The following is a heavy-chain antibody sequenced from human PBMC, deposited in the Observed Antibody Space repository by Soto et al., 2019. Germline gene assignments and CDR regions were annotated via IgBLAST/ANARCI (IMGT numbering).Heavy chain of an antibody. CDR3: ARLGGFFQALDS. Sequence: SETLSLTCPVSGCYISPYYWSWIRQPPGKGLEWIGYIYFGGTTKYNPSLKSRVSMSVDTSKNQFSLKLTSVTAADTAVYYCARLGGFFQALDSWGQGTLVTVSS. V-gene: IGHV4-59*08. CDR2: IYFGGTT. D-gene: IGHD2-15*01. CDR1: GCYISPYY. J-gene: IGHJ4*02.